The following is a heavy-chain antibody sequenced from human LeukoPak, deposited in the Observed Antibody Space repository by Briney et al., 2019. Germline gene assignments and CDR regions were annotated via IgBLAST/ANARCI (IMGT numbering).Heavy chain of an antibody. D-gene: IGHD6-13*01. J-gene: IGHJ4*02. V-gene: IGHV1-3*01. Sequence: ASVKVSCKASGYTFTSYAMHWVRQAPGQRLEWMGWINAGNGNTKYSQKFQGRVTITRDTSASTAYMELSSLRSEDTAVYYCAKPYSSSWYLPLANWGQGTLVTVSS. CDR2: INAGNGNT. CDR3: AKPYSSSWYLPLAN. CDR1: GYTFTSYA.